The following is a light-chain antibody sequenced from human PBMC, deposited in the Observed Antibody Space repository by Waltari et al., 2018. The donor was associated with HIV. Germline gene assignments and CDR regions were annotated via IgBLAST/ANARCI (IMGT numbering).Light chain of an antibody. Sequence: QPVLTQPPSASGTPGHGVTIPCSGSNSNIGTKSVYWYQHLPGMAPKLLIYRNNRRPSGIPDRFSGSRSGTSASLAISGLRSEDEADYYCATWDDSLIWVFGGGTKLTVL. CDR3: ATWDDSLIWV. CDR2: RNN. J-gene: IGLJ3*02. V-gene: IGLV1-47*01. CDR1: NSNIGTKS.